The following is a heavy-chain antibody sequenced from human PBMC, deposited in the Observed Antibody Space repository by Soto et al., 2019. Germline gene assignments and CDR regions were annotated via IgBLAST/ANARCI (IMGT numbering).Heavy chain of an antibody. CDR2: IRSKASGGTT. D-gene: IGHD3-3*01. CDR3: TSFKLRFLEWLFPFDP. CDR1: GFTIGDYG. J-gene: IGHJ5*02. V-gene: IGHV3-49*03. Sequence: LQILCYTASGFTIGDYGISWFRKAPGELQGWGGVIRSKASGGTTEYAASVKSRFTISRDDSKSIAYLQMNSLKTEDTAVYYCTSFKLRFLEWLFPFDPWGQRTLVTGFS.